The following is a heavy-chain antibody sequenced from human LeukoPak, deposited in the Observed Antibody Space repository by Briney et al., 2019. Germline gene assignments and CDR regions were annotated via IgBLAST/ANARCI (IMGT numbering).Heavy chain of an antibody. J-gene: IGHJ4*02. Sequence: PSETLSLTCTVSGGSIASASHHWHWLRQPAGKGLEWIGRIYNTANTYYNPSLKRRVTISIDTSKNQLSLNLTSVTAADTAVYYCARDYFDSSLYLGYWGQGALVTVSA. CDR3: ARDYFDSSLYLGY. CDR2: IYNTANT. CDR1: GGSIASASHH. V-gene: IGHV4-61*02. D-gene: IGHD3-22*01.